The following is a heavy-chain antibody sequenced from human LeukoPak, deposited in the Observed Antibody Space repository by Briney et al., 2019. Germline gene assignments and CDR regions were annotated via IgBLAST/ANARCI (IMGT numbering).Heavy chain of an antibody. Sequence: GGSLRLYCAASGLTFSDYYMSWICQAPGKGLEWLSYINIGGTNTHYADSVKGRFTISRDNAKKSLYLEMTNLRAEDTAVYYCATDGAGFDTWGQGTTVTVSS. V-gene: IGHV3-11*01. CDR3: ATDGAGFDT. J-gene: IGHJ6*02. CDR2: INIGGTNT. CDR1: GLTFSDYY. D-gene: IGHD3-10*01.